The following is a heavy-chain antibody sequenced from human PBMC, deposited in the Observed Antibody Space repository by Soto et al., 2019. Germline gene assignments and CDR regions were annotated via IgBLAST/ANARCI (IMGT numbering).Heavy chain of an antibody. CDR1: GFTFSSYE. D-gene: IGHD6-6*01. V-gene: IGHV3-48*03. CDR2: ISSSGSTI. J-gene: IGHJ6*02. CDR3: ARSMGSSPSKRGMDV. Sequence: GGSLRLSCAASGFTFSSYEMNWVRQAPGKGLEWVSYISSSGSTIYYADSVKGRFTISRDNAKNSLYLQMNSLRAEDTAVYYCARSMGSSPSKRGMDVWGQGTTVTVSS.